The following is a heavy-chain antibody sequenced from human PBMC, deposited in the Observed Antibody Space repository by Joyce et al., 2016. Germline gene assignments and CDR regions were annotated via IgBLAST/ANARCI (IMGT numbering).Heavy chain of an antibody. J-gene: IGHJ4*02. Sequence: QMQLVQSGAEVKKPGSSVKVSCRAFGGTRSGYAISWGRQAPGQGLEWMRGITPIFATAKYAQKFQTRRTITADKSTNTAYMELSSLRSEDTAIYYCVRVRQSGNINDYWGQGTQVTVSS. CDR2: ITPIFATA. CDR3: VRVRQSGNINDY. V-gene: IGHV1-69*06. CDR1: GGTRSGYA.